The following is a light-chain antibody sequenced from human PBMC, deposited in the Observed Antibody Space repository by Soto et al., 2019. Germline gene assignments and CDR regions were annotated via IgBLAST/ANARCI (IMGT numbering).Light chain of an antibody. J-gene: IGKJ2*01. CDR2: EAS. CDR1: QDISRY. V-gene: IGKV1-33*01. Sequence: DIQMTQSPSSLSASVGDKVTITCQASQDISRYLSWHQKKPGKAPKLLIHEASNLETGVPSRFSGNGSGTDFAFIISTLQPEDIAKYYCQQYDHLPYTFGQGSKLDIK. CDR3: QQYDHLPYT.